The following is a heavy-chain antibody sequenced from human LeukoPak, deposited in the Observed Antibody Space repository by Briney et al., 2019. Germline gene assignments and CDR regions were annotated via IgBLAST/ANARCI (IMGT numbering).Heavy chain of an antibody. V-gene: IGHV1-2*04. CDR1: GYTFTVYY. J-gene: IGHJ4*02. D-gene: IGHD4-17*01. Sequence: ASVTVSCKASGYTFTVYYMHWVRQAPGQGLEWMGWINPNSGGTNYAQKFQGWVTMTRDTSISTAYMELSRLRSDDTAVYYCATSYGDYVQSFDYWGQGTLVTVSS. CDR3: ATSYGDYVQSFDY. CDR2: INPNSGGT.